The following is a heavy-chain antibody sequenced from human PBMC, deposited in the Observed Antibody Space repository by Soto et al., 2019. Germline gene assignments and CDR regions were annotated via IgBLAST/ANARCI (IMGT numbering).Heavy chain of an antibody. Sequence: PSETLSLTCTVSGGSISSSTYYWGWIRQPPGKGLEWIGTIHYGGSTYYNPSLKSRVTISVDTSKKQFSLKLSSVTAADTAVYYCARHYSRGAFDIWGQGTMVTVSS. D-gene: IGHD3-22*01. CDR1: GGSISSSTYY. CDR2: IHYGGST. J-gene: IGHJ3*02. V-gene: IGHV4-39*01. CDR3: ARHYSRGAFDI.